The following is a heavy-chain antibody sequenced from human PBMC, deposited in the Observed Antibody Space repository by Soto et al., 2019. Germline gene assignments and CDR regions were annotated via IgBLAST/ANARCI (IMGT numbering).Heavy chain of an antibody. Sequence: QPGGSLRLSCAASGFTFSSYAMSWVRQAPGKGLEWVSAISGSGGSTYYADSVKGRFTISRDNSKNTLYLQMNSLRAEDTAVYYCAKDHYYDSSGYYPDFNWFDPWGQGTLVTVSS. V-gene: IGHV3-23*01. CDR3: AKDHYYDSSGYYPDFNWFDP. CDR2: ISGSGGST. J-gene: IGHJ5*02. D-gene: IGHD3-22*01. CDR1: GFTFSSYA.